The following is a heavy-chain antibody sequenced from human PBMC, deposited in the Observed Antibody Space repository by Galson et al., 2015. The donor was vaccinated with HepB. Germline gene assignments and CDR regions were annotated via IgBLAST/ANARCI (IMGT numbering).Heavy chain of an antibody. Sequence: SVKVSCKASGYTFTGYYMHWVRQAPGQGLEWMGWINPNSGGTNYAQEFQGWVTMTRDTSISTAYMELSRLRSDDTAVYYCAREGSMVRGVRDGMDVWGQGTTVTVSS. CDR1: GYTFTGYY. D-gene: IGHD3-10*01. V-gene: IGHV1-2*04. CDR3: AREGSMVRGVRDGMDV. J-gene: IGHJ6*02. CDR2: INPNSGGT.